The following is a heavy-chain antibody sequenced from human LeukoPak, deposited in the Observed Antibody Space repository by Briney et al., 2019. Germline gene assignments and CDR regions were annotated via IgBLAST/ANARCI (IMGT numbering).Heavy chain of an antibody. CDR2: IYYSGST. J-gene: IGHJ4*02. CDR1: GGSISSGDYY. D-gene: IGHD6-19*01. Sequence: PSQTLSLTCTVSGGSISSGDYYWSWIRQPPGKGLEWIGYIYYSGSTYYNPSLKSRVTISVGTSKNQFSLKLSSVTAADTAVYYCARGSYSSGWAGDYWGQGTLVTVSS. V-gene: IGHV4-30-4*01. CDR3: ARGSYSSGWAGDY.